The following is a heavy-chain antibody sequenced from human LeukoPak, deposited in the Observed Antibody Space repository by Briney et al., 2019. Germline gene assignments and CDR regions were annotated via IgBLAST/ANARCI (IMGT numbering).Heavy chain of an antibody. Sequence: SETLSLTCAVYGGSFSGYYCSWIRQPPEKGLEWIGEMNHSGSTNYNPSLKSRVTISVDTSKNQFSLKLSSVTAADTAVYYCARGRSRKITMVRGVGYWFDPWGQGTPVTVSS. V-gene: IGHV4-34*01. CDR1: GGSFSGYY. D-gene: IGHD3-10*01. CDR3: ARGRSRKITMVRGVGYWFDP. J-gene: IGHJ5*02. CDR2: MNHSGST.